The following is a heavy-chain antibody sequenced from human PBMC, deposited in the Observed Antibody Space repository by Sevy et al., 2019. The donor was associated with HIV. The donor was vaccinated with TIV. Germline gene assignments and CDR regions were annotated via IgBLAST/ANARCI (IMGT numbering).Heavy chain of an antibody. Sequence: SETLSLTCTVSGGSISSYYWSWIRQPPGKGLEWIGYIYYSGSTNYNPSLKSRVTISVDTSKNQFSLKLSSVTAADTPVYYCARFRDYYYDSSGYPNWYFDLWGRGTLVTVSS. V-gene: IGHV4-59*01. J-gene: IGHJ2*01. D-gene: IGHD3-22*01. CDR1: GGSISSYY. CDR3: ARFRDYYYDSSGYPNWYFDL. CDR2: IYYSGST.